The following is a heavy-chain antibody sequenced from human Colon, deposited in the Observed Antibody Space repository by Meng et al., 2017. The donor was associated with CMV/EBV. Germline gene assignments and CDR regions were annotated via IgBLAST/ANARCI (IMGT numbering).Heavy chain of an antibody. J-gene: IGHJ4*02. Sequence: QVESVESGGGLVKPGGSLRLSFPAPGFIFSEYHMNWIRLTPGKGLEWISYISTGSTYTNYADSVKGRFAISRDNTKNSLYLQMNSLTAEDTAIYYCASQRESSNNYFYKWGQGILVTVSS. V-gene: IGHV3-11*05. CDR3: ASQRESSNNYFYK. D-gene: IGHD2-2*01. CDR1: GFIFSEYH. CDR2: ISTGSTYT.